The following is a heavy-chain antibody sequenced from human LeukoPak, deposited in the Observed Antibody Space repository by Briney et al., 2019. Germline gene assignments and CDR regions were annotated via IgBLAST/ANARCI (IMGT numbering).Heavy chain of an antibody. CDR3: ARGPLRYCSSTSCFSWFDP. Sequence: GGSLRLSCAASGFTFSSYSMNWVRQAPGKGLEWVSYISSSSSTIYYADSVKGRFTISRDNAKNSLYLQMNSLRAEDTAVYYCARGPLRYCSSTSCFSWFDPWGQGTLVTVSS. J-gene: IGHJ5*02. CDR2: ISSSSSTI. CDR1: GFTFSSYS. V-gene: IGHV3-48*04. D-gene: IGHD2-2*01.